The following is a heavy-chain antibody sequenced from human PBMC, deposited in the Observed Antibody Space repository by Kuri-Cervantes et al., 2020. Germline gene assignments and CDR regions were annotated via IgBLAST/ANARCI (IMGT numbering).Heavy chain of an antibody. D-gene: IGHD2/OR15-2a*01. J-gene: IGHJ3*02. Sequence: SQTLSLTCAVYGGSFSDYYWSWIRQPPGKGLEWIGEINHSGSTNYNPSLKSRVSISVDTSKNQFSLKLSSVTAADTAVYYCARINKRDRTTPRTTLGIKDAFDIWGQGTMVTVSS. V-gene: IGHV4-34*01. CDR2: INHSGST. CDR1: GGSFSDYY. CDR3: ARINKRDRTTPRTTLGIKDAFDI.